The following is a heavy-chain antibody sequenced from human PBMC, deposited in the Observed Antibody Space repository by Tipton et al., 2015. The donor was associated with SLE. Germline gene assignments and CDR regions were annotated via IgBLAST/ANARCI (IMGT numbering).Heavy chain of an antibody. CDR1: GGSFSGYY. J-gene: IGHJ4*02. CDR3: ARLSWIQLFDY. V-gene: IGHV4-34*01. D-gene: IGHD5-18*01. CDR2: INHSVST. Sequence: TLSLTCAVYGGSFSGYYWSWIRQPPGKGLEWIGEINHSVSTNYNPSLKSRVTISVDTSKNQFSLKLSSVTAADTAVYYCARLSWIQLFDYWGQGTLVTVSS.